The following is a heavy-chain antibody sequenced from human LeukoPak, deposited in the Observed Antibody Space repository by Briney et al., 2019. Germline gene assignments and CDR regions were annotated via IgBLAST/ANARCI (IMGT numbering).Heavy chain of an antibody. D-gene: IGHD2-2*01. Sequence: SETLSLTCTVSGGSISSNIHYWGWIRQPPGKGLEWIGSIYYSGSTYYNPSLKSRVTISVDTSKNQFSLKLSSVTAADMAVYYCVCDYLVVVLAAIHLDVWGKGTTVTVSS. V-gene: IGHV4-39*07. J-gene: IGHJ6*04. CDR3: VCDYLVVVLAAIHLDV. CDR2: IYYSGST. CDR1: GGSISSNIHY.